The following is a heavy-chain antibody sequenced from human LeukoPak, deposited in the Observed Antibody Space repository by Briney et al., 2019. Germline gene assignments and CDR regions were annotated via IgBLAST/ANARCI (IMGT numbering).Heavy chain of an antibody. CDR1: GFTFSSYT. CDR3: AREKFDS. CDR2: IGTSSTTI. V-gene: IGHV3-48*04. Sequence: GGSLRLSCAASGFTFSSYTMNWVRQPPGKGLEWVSNIGTSSTTIYYADSAKGRFTISRDNSNSLISLQMNNLTTEDTAAYYCAREKFDSWGQGTLVTVSP. J-gene: IGHJ5*01.